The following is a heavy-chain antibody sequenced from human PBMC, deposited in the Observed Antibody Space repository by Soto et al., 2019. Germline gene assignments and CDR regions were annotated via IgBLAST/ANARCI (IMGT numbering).Heavy chain of an antibody. CDR2: ISYDGSDI. CDR1: GFIFSNYG. CDR3: AIFRVPDSPLDH. J-gene: IGHJ4*02. Sequence: GGSLRLSFVGSGFIFSNYGMPWVRQAPGKGLEWVGFISYDGSDILYADSVTGRFTISRDNSKSTLLLHMNRPTAEDTAIYFCAIFRVPDSPLDHRARGTLVPLSA. D-gene: IGHD3-3*01. V-gene: IGHV3-30*03.